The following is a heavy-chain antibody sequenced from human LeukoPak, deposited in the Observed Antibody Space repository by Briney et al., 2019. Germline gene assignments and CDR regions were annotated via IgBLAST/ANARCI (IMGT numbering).Heavy chain of an antibody. J-gene: IGHJ1*01. CDR3: ARGGYNSSGWYPRQFQH. CDR2: IYYSGST. D-gene: IGHD6-19*01. V-gene: IGHV4-59*12. Sequence: PSETLSLTCTVSGGSISSYYWSWIRQPPGKGLEWIGYIYYSGSTNYNPSLKSRVTISVDTSKNQFSLKLSSVTAADTAVYYCARGGYNSSGWYPRQFQHWGQGTLVTVSS. CDR1: GGSISSYY.